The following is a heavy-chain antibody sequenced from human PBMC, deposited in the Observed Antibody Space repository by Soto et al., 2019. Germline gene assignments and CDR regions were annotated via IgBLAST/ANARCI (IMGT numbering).Heavy chain of an antibody. CDR1: GASISTSY. CDR3: GRDLGGAYGAFDH. V-gene: IGHV4-59*01. D-gene: IGHD4-17*01. J-gene: IGHJ4*02. Sequence: SEILSLTCTVSGASISTSYWSWIRLPPGKGLEWIGYIYSSGTTKYNPSLKSRVAISIDTSKNQFSLKLSSVTAADTAIYYCGRDLGGAYGAFDHWGQGTLVTVSS. CDR2: IYSSGTT.